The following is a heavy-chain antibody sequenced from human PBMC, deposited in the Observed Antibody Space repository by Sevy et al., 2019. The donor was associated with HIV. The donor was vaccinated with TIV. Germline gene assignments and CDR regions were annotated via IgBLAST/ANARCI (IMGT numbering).Heavy chain of an antibody. CDR2: IWFDGSNT. D-gene: IGHD4-17*01. CDR3: ARDLEFYDDGDYGPAFMPDY. V-gene: IGHV3-33*01. CDR1: GFTFSSYG. Sequence: GGSLRLSCAASGFTFSSYGMHWVRQAPGKGLEWVAVIWFDGSNTYYADSVKGRFTISRDIAKNTLHIQMNSLRAGDRAVYYCARDLEFYDDGDYGPAFMPDYWGQGTLVTVSS. J-gene: IGHJ4*02.